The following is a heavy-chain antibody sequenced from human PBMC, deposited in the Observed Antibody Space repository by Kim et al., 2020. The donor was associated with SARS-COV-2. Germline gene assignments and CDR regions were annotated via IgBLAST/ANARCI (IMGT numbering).Heavy chain of an antibody. CDR2: IWYDGSNK. J-gene: IGHJ3*02. V-gene: IGHV3-33*01. CDR1: GFTFSSYG. CDR3: ARVPSAVAAQINDAFDI. Sequence: GGSLRLSCAASGFTFSSYGMHWVRQAPGKGLEWVAVIWYDGSNKYYADSVKGRFTISRDNSKNTLYLQMNSLRAEDTAVYYCARVPSAVAAQINDAFDIWGQGTMVTVSS. D-gene: IGHD2-15*01.